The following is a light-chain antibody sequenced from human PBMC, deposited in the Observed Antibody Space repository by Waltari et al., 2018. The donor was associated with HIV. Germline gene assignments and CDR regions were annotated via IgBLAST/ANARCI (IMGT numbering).Light chain of an antibody. CDR1: NSNIGAGYD. V-gene: IGLV1-40*01. CDR3: QSYDSSLSGWV. CDR2: GNS. Sequence: QSVLTQPPSVSGAPGQRVTISCTGSNSNIGAGYDIHSDQQLPGTAPKLLIYGNSKRPSGVPDRFSGSKSGTSASLAITGLQAEDEADYYCQSYDSSLSGWVFGGGTKLTVL. J-gene: IGLJ3*02.